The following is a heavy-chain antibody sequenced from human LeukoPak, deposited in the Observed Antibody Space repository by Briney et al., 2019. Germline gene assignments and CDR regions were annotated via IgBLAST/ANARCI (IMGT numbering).Heavy chain of an antibody. Sequence: ASVKVSCKASGYTFTGYYMHWVRQAPGQGLEWMGIINPSGGSTSYAQKFQGRVTMTRDMSTSTVYMELSSLRSEDTAVYYCARGNRWGTMVRGVIGYWGQGTLVTVSS. CDR2: INPSGGST. J-gene: IGHJ4*02. V-gene: IGHV1-46*01. CDR1: GYTFTGYY. D-gene: IGHD3-10*01. CDR3: ARGNRWGTMVRGVIGY.